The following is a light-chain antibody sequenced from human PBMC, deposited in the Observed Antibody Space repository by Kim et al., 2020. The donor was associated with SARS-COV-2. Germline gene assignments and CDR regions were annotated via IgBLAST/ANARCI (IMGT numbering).Light chain of an antibody. CDR3: CSYAGSRNV. V-gene: IGLV2-23*02. CDR1: SSDVGNYNL. Sequence: PGQSITISCPGTSSDVGNYNLVSWYQQHPGKAPKLMIYEVTKRPSGVSNRFSGSKSGNTASLTISGLQAEDEADYYCCSYAGSRNVFGGGTQLTVL. CDR2: EVT. J-gene: IGLJ7*01.